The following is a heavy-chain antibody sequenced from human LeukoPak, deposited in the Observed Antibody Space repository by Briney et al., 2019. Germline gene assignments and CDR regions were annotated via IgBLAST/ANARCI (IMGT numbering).Heavy chain of an antibody. CDR3: ARSRRRDLYYYGSGSYYVAPDWFDP. D-gene: IGHD3-10*01. CDR2: IYYSGST. Sequence: SETLSLTCTVSGGSISSYYWSWIRQPPGKGLEWIGYIYYSGSTNYNPSLKSRVTISVDTPKNQFSLKLSSVTAADTAVYYCARSRRRDLYYYGSGSYYVAPDWFDPWGQGTLVTVSS. V-gene: IGHV4-59*01. CDR1: GGSISSYY. J-gene: IGHJ5*02.